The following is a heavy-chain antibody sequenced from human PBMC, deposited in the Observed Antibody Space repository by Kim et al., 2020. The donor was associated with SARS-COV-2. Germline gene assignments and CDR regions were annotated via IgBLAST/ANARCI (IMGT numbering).Heavy chain of an antibody. D-gene: IGHD3-22*01. J-gene: IGHJ4*02. CDR3: TTGYYYDSSGYYRGCYFDY. CDR2: IKSKTDGGTT. V-gene: IGHV3-15*01. CDR1: GFTFSNAW. Sequence: GGSLRLSCAASGFTFSNAWMSWVRQAPGKGLEWVGRIKSKTDGGTTDYAAPVKGRFTISRDDSKNTLYLQMNSLKTEDTAVYYCTTGYYYDSSGYYRGCYFDYWGQGTLVTVSS.